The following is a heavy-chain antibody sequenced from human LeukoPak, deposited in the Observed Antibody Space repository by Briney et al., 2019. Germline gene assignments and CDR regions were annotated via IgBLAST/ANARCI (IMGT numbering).Heavy chain of an antibody. V-gene: IGHV3-30*04. CDR3: ARDSTTSHCFDY. Sequence: PGRSLRLSCAASGFTFSSYAMHWVRQAPGKGLEWVAVISYDGSNKYYADSVKGRFTISRDNSKNTLYLQMNSLRAVDTAVYYCARDSTTSHCFDYWGQGTLVTVSS. CDR2: ISYDGSNK. D-gene: IGHD2-2*01. J-gene: IGHJ4*02. CDR1: GFTFSSYA.